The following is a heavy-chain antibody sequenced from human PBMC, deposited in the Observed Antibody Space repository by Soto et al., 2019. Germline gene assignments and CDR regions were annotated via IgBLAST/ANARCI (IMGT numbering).Heavy chain of an antibody. D-gene: IGHD2-21*01. J-gene: IGHJ3*02. V-gene: IGHV2-5*01. CDR1: GFSLSTSGVG. CDR3: AHRPVFFAEGYCGGYYPGCAFDI. Sequence: QITLKESGPTLVKPTQTLTLTCTFSGFSLSTSGVGVGWIRQPPGKALEWLALIYWNDDKRYSPSLKSRLTITKDTFKNQVVHTMTNMDPVDTATYYCAHRPVFFAEGYCGGYYPGCAFDIWGQGTMVTVSS. CDR2: IYWNDDK.